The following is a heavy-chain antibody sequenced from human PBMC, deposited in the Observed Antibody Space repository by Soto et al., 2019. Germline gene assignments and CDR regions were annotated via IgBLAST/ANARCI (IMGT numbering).Heavy chain of an antibody. D-gene: IGHD5-18*01. CDR1: GGTFSRYA. CDR2: IIPIFGTA. Sequence: EASVKVSCKASGGTFSRYAISWVRQAPGQGLEWMGGIIPIFGTANYAQKFQGRVTITADESTSTAYMELSSLRSEETAVYYCARGGGGTVMVLPLDYWGQGTLVTVSS. J-gene: IGHJ4*02. V-gene: IGHV1-69*13. CDR3: ARGGGGTVMVLPLDY.